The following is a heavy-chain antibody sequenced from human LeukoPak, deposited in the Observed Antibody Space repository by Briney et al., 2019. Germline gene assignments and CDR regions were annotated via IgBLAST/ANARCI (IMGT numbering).Heavy chain of an antibody. J-gene: IGHJ4*02. CDR2: ITRSSIYK. V-gene: IGHV3-21*01. CDR1: GFTFSSYS. Sequence: GGSLRLSCAASGFTFSSYSMNWVRQAPGEGLEGVSSITRSSIYKYYADSVKGRFTISRDNAKNSLSLQMNSLRAEDTAVYYCASSRYDSSGYYGIIGYWGQGTLVTVSS. CDR3: ASSRYDSSGYYGIIGY. D-gene: IGHD3-22*01.